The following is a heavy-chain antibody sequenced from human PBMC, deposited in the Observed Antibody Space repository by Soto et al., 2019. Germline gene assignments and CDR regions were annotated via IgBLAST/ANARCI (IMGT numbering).Heavy chain of an antibody. CDR1: GGSINYSY. V-gene: IGHV4-59*08. CDR2: ISYTGST. Sequence: SETLSLTCTVSGGSINYSYWTWIRQPPGKGLEWMGYISYTGSTYYNPSLRNRATISVDESSNHLSLRLSSVTAADTAVYYCARELEGGVFDIWGRGTLVTVSS. D-gene: IGHD1-1*01. J-gene: IGHJ3*02. CDR3: ARELEGGVFDI.